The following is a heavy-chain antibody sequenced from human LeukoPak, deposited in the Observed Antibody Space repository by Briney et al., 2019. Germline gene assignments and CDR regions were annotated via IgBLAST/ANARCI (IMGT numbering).Heavy chain of an antibody. D-gene: IGHD3/OR15-3a*01. J-gene: IGHJ6*03. CDR1: GFTFSNAW. Sequence: GGSLRLSCAASGFTFSNAWMSWVRQAPGKGLVWVSRINSDGSSTSYADSVKGRFTISRDNAKNTLYLQMNSLRAEDTAVYYCAGVDGLYYYMDVWGKGTTVTVSS. V-gene: IGHV3-74*01. CDR2: INSDGSST. CDR3: AGVDGLYYYMDV.